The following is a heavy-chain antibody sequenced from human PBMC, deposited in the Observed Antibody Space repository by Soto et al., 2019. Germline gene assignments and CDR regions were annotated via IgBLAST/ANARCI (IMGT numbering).Heavy chain of an antibody. J-gene: IGHJ4*02. CDR1: GGSISSYY. V-gene: IGHV4-59*01. CDR2: IYYSGST. D-gene: IGHD3-10*01. Sequence: SETLSLTCTVSGGSISSYYWSWIRQPPGKGLEWIGYIYYSGSTNYNPSLKSRVTISVDTSKNQFSLKLSSVTAADTAVYYCARIDHSLLFDYWGQGTLVTVS. CDR3: ARIDHSLLFDY.